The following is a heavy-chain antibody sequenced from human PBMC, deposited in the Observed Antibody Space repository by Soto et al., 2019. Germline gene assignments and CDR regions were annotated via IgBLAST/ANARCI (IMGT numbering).Heavy chain of an antibody. CDR2: FIPMFNRP. Sequence: QVQLVQSGAEVKKPGSSVKVSCKASGGTFSSYAISWVRQAPGQGLEWMGGFIPMFNRPHSARKFQGRVTITADESTSTAYMDVSSLRSEDTAVYYCARGPFHHVSNYYYALDVWGQGTTVTVSS. CDR1: GGTFSSYA. J-gene: IGHJ6*02. V-gene: IGHV1-69*01. CDR3: ARGPFHHVSNYYYALDV.